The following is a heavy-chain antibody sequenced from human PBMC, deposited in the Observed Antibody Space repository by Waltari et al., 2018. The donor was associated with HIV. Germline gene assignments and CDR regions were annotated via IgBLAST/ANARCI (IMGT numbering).Heavy chain of an antibody. V-gene: IGHV1-8*02. Sequence: QVHLVQCGPEVKRPGGSVENSGKALGFTFVNFDFNWVRKSAGQGPEWLGWKSVNGGNGTSTYIFEDRVTMATDISADTAYMEMSALEPEDTAIYYCARNSSGKGNRYFYYGLDVWGQGTPVTV. CDR3: ARNSSGKGNRYFYYGLDV. J-gene: IGHJ6*02. CDR2: KSVNGGNG. D-gene: IGHD3-22*01. CDR1: GFTFVNFD.